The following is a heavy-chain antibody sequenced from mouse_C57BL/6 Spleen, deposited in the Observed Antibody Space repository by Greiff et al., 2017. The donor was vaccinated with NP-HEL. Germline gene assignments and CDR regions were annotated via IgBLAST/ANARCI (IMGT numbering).Heavy chain of an antibody. Sequence: QVQLQQPGAELVKPGASVKLSCKASGYTFTSYWMQWVKQRPGQGLEWIGEIDPSDSYTNYNQKFKGKATLTVDTSSSTAYMQLSSLTSEDSAVYDCARGRAYYSMYFDVWGTGTTVTVSS. J-gene: IGHJ1*03. CDR1: GYTFTSYW. D-gene: IGHD2-5*01. CDR2: IDPSDSYT. V-gene: IGHV1-50*01. CDR3: ARGRAYYSMYFDV.